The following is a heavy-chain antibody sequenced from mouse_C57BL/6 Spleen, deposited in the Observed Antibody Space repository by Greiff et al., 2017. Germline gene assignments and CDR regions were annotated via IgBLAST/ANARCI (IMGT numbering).Heavy chain of an antibody. V-gene: IGHV1-42*01. CDR1: GYSFTGYY. CDR3: ARREGTFDY. Sequence: EVKLQESGPELVKPGASVKISCKASGYSFTGYYMNWVKQSPEKSLEWIGEINPSTGGTTYNQKFKAKATLTVDKSSSTAYMQLKSLTSEDSAVYYCARREGTFDYWGQGTTLTVSS. CDR2: INPSTGGT. J-gene: IGHJ2*01.